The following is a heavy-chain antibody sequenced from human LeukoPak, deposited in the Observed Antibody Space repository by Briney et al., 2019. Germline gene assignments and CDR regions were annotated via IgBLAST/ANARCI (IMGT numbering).Heavy chain of an antibody. CDR3: ARDRSSWGRSGWCTIDY. D-gene: IGHD6-19*01. Sequence: TGGSLRLSCAASGFTFSSYAMHWVRQAPGKGLEWVAVISYDGSNKYYADSVKGRFTISRDNSKNTLYLQMNSLRAEDTAVYYCARDRSSWGRSGWCTIDYWGQGTLVTVSS. J-gene: IGHJ4*02. V-gene: IGHV3-30-3*01. CDR2: ISYDGSNK. CDR1: GFTFSSYA.